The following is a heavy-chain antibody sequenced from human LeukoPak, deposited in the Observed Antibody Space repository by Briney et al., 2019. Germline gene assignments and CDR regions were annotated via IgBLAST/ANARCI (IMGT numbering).Heavy chain of an antibody. CDR2: ISWNSGSI. J-gene: IGHJ6*02. CDR1: GFTFDDYA. CDR3: AKGKRIAQDPHYYYGMDV. D-gene: IGHD6-13*01. Sequence: GRSLRLSCAASGFTFDDYAMHWVRQAPGEGLEWVSGISWNSGSIGYADSVKGRFTISRDNAKNSLYLQMNSLRAEDTALYYCAKGKRIAQDPHYYYGMDVWGQGTTVTVSS. V-gene: IGHV3-9*01.